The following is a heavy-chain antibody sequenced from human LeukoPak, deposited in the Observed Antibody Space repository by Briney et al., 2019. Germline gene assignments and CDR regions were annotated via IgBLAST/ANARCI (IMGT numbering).Heavy chain of an antibody. CDR1: GFTFTSSA. J-gene: IGHJ4*02. V-gene: IGHV1-58*02. CDR3: AAFPYYYDSSGYDYFDC. Sequence: GASVKVSCKASGFTFTSSAMQWVRQARGQRLEWIGWIVVGSGNTNYAQKFQERVTITRDMSTSTASMELSSLRSEDTAVYYCAAFPYYYDSSGYDYFDCWGQGTLVTVSS. CDR2: IVVGSGNT. D-gene: IGHD3-22*01.